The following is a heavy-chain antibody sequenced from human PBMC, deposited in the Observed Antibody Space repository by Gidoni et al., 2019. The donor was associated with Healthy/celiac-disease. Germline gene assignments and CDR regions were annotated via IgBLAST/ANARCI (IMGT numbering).Heavy chain of an antibody. Sequence: EVQLLESGGGLVQPGGSLRLSCAASGFTFSSYAMSWVRQAPGKGLEWVSAISGSGGSTYYADSVKGRFTISRDNSKNTLYLQMNSLRAEDTAVYYCAKDRYCSGGSGYSFDYWGQGTLVTVSS. CDR3: AKDRYCSGGSGYSFDY. CDR1: GFTFSSYA. D-gene: IGHD2-15*01. CDR2: ISGSGGST. V-gene: IGHV3-23*01. J-gene: IGHJ4*02.